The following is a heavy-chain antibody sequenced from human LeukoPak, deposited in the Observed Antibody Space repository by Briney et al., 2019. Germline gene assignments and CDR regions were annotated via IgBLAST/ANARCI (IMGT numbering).Heavy chain of an antibody. Sequence: GGSLRLSCAASGFTFSSYEMNWVRKAPGKGLEWVSYISSSGSTIYYADSVKGRFIISRDNAKNSLYLQMNSLRAEDTAVYYCARDREGTAMVHFDYWGQGTLVTVSS. D-gene: IGHD5-18*01. J-gene: IGHJ4*02. CDR3: ARDREGTAMVHFDY. CDR1: GFTFSSYE. CDR2: ISSSGSTI. V-gene: IGHV3-48*03.